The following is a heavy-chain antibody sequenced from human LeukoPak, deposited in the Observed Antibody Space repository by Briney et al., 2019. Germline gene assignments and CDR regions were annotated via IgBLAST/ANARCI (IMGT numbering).Heavy chain of an antibody. V-gene: IGHV4-59*01. CDR1: GGSISSYY. CDR2: IYYSGST. Sequence: SETLSLTCTVSGGSISSYYWSWIRQPPGKGLEWIGYIYYSGSTNYNPSLKSRVTISVDTSKNQFSLKLSSVTAADTAVYYCARITVEMATIYYYYMDDWGKGTTVTVSS. CDR3: ARITVEMATIYYYYMDD. D-gene: IGHD5-24*01. J-gene: IGHJ6*03.